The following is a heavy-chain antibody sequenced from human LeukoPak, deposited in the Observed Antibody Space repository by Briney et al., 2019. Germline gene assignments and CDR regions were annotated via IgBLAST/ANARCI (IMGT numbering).Heavy chain of an antibody. CDR2: IKQDGSEK. J-gene: IGHJ3*02. V-gene: IGHV3-7*01. D-gene: IGHD4-17*01. CDR1: GFTFSSYW. CDR3: ATDYGDYPPI. Sequence: GGSLRLSCAASGFTFSSYWMSWVRQAPGKGQEWVANIKQDGSEKYYVDSVKGRFTISRDNAKNSLYLQMNSLRAEGTAVYYCATDYGDYPPIWGQGTMVTVSS.